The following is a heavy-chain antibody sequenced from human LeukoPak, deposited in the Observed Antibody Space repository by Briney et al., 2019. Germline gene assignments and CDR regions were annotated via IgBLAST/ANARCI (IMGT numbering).Heavy chain of an antibody. J-gene: IGHJ4*02. CDR1: GGSISGAY. V-gene: IGHV4-4*09. D-gene: IGHD3-16*01. Sequence: SETLSLTCTVSGGSISGAYWSWIRQPPGNGLEWIGYIYSSGITNYNPSLKSRVTVSVDTSKNQFSLNLSSVTAADTAVYYCARRIASAYALDSWGQGTLVTVSS. CDR2: IYSSGIT. CDR3: ARRIASAYALDS.